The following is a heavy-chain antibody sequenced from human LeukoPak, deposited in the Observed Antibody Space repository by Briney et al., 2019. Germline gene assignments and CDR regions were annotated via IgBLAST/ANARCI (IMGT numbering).Heavy chain of an antibody. J-gene: IGHJ3*02. CDR2: IYTSGST. CDR1: GGSISSSSYY. CDR3: AREQGDYGDYVFAFDI. D-gene: IGHD4-17*01. V-gene: IGHV4-39*07. Sequence: SETLSLTCTVSGGSISSSSYYWGWIRQPPGKGLEWIGSIYTSGSTNYNPSLKSRVTMSVDTSKNQFSLRLTSVTAADTAVYYCAREQGDYGDYVFAFDIWGQGTMVTVSS.